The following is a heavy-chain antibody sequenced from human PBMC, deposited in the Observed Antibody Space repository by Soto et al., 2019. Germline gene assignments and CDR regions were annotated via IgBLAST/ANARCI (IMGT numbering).Heavy chain of an antibody. CDR1: GFTFANAW. V-gene: IGHV3-21*01. D-gene: IGHD3-9*01. J-gene: IGHJ6*03. CDR2: ISSSSSYI. CDR3: ARDHSNYDILTDYYYYYMDV. Sequence: PGGSLRLSCTASGFTFANAWINWVRQAPGKGLEWVSSISSSSSYIYYADSVKGRFTISRDNAKNSLYLQMNSLRAEDTAVYYCARDHSNYDILTDYYYYYMDVWGKGTTVTVSS.